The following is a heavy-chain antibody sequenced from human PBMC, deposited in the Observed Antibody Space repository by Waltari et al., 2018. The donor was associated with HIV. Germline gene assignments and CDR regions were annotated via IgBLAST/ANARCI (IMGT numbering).Heavy chain of an antibody. D-gene: IGHD5-12*01. CDR2: INHSGGT. CDR3: ARGASAGTLLYSTSPGYFDY. J-gene: IGHJ4*02. V-gene: IGHV4-34*02. CDR1: GGSFSGYS. Sequence: QVQLQQWGAGLLKPSETLSLTCAVSGGSFSGYSWSWIRQPPGKGLEWIGEINHSGGTNYNPSLESRVIISRDTSKNQFSLKVTSVTAADTAVYSCARGASAGTLLYSTSPGYFDYWGQGALVTVSS.